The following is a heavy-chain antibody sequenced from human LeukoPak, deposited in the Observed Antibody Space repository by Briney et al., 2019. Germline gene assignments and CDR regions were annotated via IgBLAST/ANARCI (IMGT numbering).Heavy chain of an antibody. CDR3: AKDRSGYSYIEYYFDY. D-gene: IGHD5-18*01. CDR2: ISGSGGST. V-gene: IGHV3-23*01. Sequence: GGSLRLSCAASGFTFSSYAMSWVRQAPGKGLEWVSAISGSGGSTYYADSVKGWFTISGDNSKNTLYLQMNSLRAEDTAVYYCAKDRSGYSYIEYYFDYWGQGTLVTVSS. J-gene: IGHJ4*02. CDR1: GFTFSSYA.